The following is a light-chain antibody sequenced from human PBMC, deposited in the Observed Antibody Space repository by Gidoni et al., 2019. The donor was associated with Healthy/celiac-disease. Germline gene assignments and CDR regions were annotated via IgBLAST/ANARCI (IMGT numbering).Light chain of an antibody. J-gene: IGLJ2*01. CDR2: LEGSGSY. CDR3: ETWDSNTRV. V-gene: IGLV4-60*03. CDR1: SGHSSYI. Sequence: QPVLTQSSSASASLASSVKLTCPLSSGHSSYIIAWHQQQPGKAPRYLMKLEGSGSYNKGSGVPDRFSGSSSGADRYLTISNLQSEDEADYYCETWDSNTRVFGGGTKLTVL.